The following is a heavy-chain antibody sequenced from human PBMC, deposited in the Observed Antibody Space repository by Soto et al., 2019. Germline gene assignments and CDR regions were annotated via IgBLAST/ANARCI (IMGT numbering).Heavy chain of an antibody. J-gene: IGHJ4*02. V-gene: IGHV5-10-1*01. CDR1: GYIFTNYC. CDR3: VRHKSRSGSYPIDY. D-gene: IGHD3-22*01. CDR2: MDPKDSYT. Sequence: PGESLKISCRGSGYIFTNYCITWVRQMPGKGLEWMGTMDPKDSYTNYSPSFQGHVTISPDKSINTAYLQWSSLKASDTAIYYCVRHKSRSGSYPIDYWGQGTLVTVSS.